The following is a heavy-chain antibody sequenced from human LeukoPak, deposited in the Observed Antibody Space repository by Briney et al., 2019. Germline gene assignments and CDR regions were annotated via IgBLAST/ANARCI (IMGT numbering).Heavy chain of an antibody. CDR2: ISGSGGST. J-gene: IGHJ4*02. V-gene: IGHV3-23*01. CDR1: GFTFNTYS. D-gene: IGHD3-22*01. Sequence: GGSLRLSCTASGFTFNTYSMNWVRQAPGKGLEWVSAISGSGGSTYYADSVKGRFTISRDNSKNTLYLQMNSLRTEDTAVYYCAKGFRYYDSSGLGYWGQGTLVTVSS. CDR3: AKGFRYYDSSGLGY.